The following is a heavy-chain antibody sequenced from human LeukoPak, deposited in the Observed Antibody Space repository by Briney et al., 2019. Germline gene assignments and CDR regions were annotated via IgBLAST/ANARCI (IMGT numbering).Heavy chain of an antibody. CDR1: GGSISSYY. Sequence: SETLSLPCTVSGGSISSYYWSWIRQPPGKGLEWIGYIYDSGSTYYNPSLKSRVTISLDRSKNQFSLKLSSVTAADTAVYYCARYGGSGTYFFDYWGRGTLVTVSS. J-gene: IGHJ4*02. CDR2: IYDSGST. V-gene: IGHV4-59*12. CDR3: ARYGGSGTYFFDY. D-gene: IGHD3-10*01.